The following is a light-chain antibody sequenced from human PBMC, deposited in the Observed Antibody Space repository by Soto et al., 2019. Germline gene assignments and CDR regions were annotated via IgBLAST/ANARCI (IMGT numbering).Light chain of an antibody. Sequence: DIQMTQSPSSLSASIGDTVTITCQASQDISNYLNWYQQKSGKAPKLLIYDASSLETGVPLRFRGSGYETDFTLTISSLQPEDFATYYCQQYENVPLTFGGGTKVDIK. J-gene: IGKJ4*01. V-gene: IGKV1-33*01. CDR3: QQYENVPLT. CDR2: DAS. CDR1: QDISNY.